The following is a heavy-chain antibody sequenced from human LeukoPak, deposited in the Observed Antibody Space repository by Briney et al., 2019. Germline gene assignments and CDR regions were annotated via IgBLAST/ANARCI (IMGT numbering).Heavy chain of an antibody. D-gene: IGHD6-13*01. J-gene: IGHJ5*02. CDR2: ITGSGGNT. CDR3: ARWRQSSTWYWLDP. CDR1: GFTFSDYY. Sequence: TGGSLRLSCAASGFTFSDYYMSWIRQAPGKGLEWVSAITGSGGNTYYADSVKGRFTISRDSAKNFLYLQMNSLRVEETAMYYCARWRQSSTWYWLDPWGQGTLVTVSP. V-gene: IGHV3-11*04.